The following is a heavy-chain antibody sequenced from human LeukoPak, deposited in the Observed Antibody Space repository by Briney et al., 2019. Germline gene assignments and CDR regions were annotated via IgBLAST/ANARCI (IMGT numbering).Heavy chain of an antibody. CDR1: GFTFDDYA. CDR2: ISWDGGST. Sequence: GGSLRLSCAASGFTFDDYAMHWVRQAPGKGLEWVSLISWDGGSTYYADSVKGRFTISRDNSKNTLYLQMNSLRAEDTAVYYCARIDSSGYYLFWGQGTLVTVSS. V-gene: IGHV3-43D*03. CDR3: ARIDSSGYYLF. D-gene: IGHD3-22*01. J-gene: IGHJ4*02.